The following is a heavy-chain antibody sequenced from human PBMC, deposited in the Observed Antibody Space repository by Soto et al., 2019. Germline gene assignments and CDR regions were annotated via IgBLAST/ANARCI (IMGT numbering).Heavy chain of an antibody. J-gene: IGHJ4*02. V-gene: IGHV1-3*01. CDR2: INAGNGNT. CDR1: GYTFTSYA. D-gene: IGHD6-13*01. CDR3: ARDRGGIAAAGTSFFAPY. Sequence: GASVKVSCKASGYTFTSYAMHWVRQAPGQRLEWMGWINAGNGNTKYSQKFQGRVTITRDTSASTAYMELSSLRSEDTAVYYCARDRGGIAAAGTSFFAPYWGQGTLVTVSS.